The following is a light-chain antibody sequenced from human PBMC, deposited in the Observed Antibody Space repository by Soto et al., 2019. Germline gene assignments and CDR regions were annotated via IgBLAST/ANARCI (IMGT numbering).Light chain of an antibody. CDR2: EVS. V-gene: IGLV2-14*01. CDR3: SSYTSSSTPYV. J-gene: IGLJ1*01. CDR1: SSDVGGYNY. Sequence: QSALTQPASVSGSPGQSITISCTGTSSDVGGYNYVSWYQQHPGKAPKLMIYEVSNRPSGVSNRFSGSKSGNTASLTISGLQAEDEVDYYCSSYTSSSTPYVFGTGTKFAVL.